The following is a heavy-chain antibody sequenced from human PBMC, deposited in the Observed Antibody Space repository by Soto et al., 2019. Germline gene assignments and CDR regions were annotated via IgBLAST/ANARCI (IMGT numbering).Heavy chain of an antibody. V-gene: IGHV3-9*01. CDR2: ISWNSGSI. CDR3: AKALSGGSPPIAFDY. J-gene: IGHJ4*02. Sequence: GGSLRLSCAASGFTFEDYSMHWVRQAPGKGLEWVSGISWNSGSIGYADSVKGRFTISRDNAKNSLYLQMNSLRAEDTALYYCAKALSGGSPPIAFDYWGQGTLVTVSS. D-gene: IGHD2-15*01. CDR1: GFTFEDYS.